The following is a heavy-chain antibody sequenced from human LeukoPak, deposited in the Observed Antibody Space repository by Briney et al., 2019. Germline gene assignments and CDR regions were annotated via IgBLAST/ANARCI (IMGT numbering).Heavy chain of an antibody. CDR1: GDSFVNYW. CDR3: ARATGDDGYFDY. CDR2: LYPGDSET. J-gene: IGHJ4*02. Sequence: GESLKISCKGSGDSFVNYWIGWVRQMPGKGLEWMGILYPGDSETRYSPSFQGQVTISVDKSISTAFLQWSSLRASDTAIYYCARATGDDGYFDYWGQGTLVTVSS. V-gene: IGHV5-51*01.